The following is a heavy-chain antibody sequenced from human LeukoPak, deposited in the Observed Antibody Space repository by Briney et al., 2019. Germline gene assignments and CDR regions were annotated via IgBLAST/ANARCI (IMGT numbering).Heavy chain of an antibody. Sequence: GESLKISCKGSGYSFTSYWIGWVRQMPGKGLEWKGIIYPGDSDTRYSPSFQGQVTISADKSISTAYLQWSSLKASDTAMYYCARALGSSGYYYYFDYWGQGTLVTVSS. CDR1: GYSFTSYW. CDR2: IYPGDSDT. CDR3: ARALGSSGYYYYFDY. D-gene: IGHD3-22*01. J-gene: IGHJ4*02. V-gene: IGHV5-51*01.